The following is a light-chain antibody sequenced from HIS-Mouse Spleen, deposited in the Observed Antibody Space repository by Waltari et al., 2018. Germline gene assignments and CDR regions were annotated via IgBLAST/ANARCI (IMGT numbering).Light chain of an antibody. Sequence: DIQMNQSPSSLSASVGDRVTITCQASQDISNYLNCYQQKPGKAPKLLIYDASNLETGVPSRFSGSGSGTDFTFTISSLQPEDIATYYCQQYDNLLTFGGGTKVEIK. CDR1: QDISNY. CDR2: DAS. J-gene: IGKJ4*01. V-gene: IGKV1-33*01. CDR3: QQYDNLLT.